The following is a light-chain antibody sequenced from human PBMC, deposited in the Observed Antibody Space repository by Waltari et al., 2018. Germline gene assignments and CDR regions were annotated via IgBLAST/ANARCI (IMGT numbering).Light chain of an antibody. J-gene: IGLJ2*01. CDR3: CSYAGSYTWI. CDR2: EVI. V-gene: IGLV2-11*01. Sequence: QAALTPPRSVSGSPGQSVTISCTGTSSAIGGYDYFSWYQQHPGTAPKLMIYEVIRRPSGVSDRFSGSKSGNTASLTISGLQVEDEADYYCCSYAGSYTWIFGGGTRLTVL. CDR1: SSAIGGYDY.